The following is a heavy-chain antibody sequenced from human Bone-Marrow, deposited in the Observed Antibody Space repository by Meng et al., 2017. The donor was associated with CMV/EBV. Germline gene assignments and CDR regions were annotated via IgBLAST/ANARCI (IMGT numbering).Heavy chain of an antibody. CDR1: GDTLSELS. D-gene: IGHD6-6*01. CDR3: ARARIEYSSSSGVGWFDP. CDR2: FDPADGET. Sequence: ASVKVSCKVSGDTLSELSIHWVRQAPGKGLEWMGGFDPADGETVYAQNFQGRVTITADKSTSTAYMELSSLRSEDTAVYYCARARIEYSSSSGVGWFDPWGQGTLVTVSS. J-gene: IGHJ5*02. V-gene: IGHV1-24*01.